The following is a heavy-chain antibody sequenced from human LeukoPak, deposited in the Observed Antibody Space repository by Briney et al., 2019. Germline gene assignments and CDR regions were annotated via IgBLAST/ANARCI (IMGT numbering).Heavy chain of an antibody. J-gene: IGHJ6*02. CDR2: IIPNLGIP. CDR1: GDTFSRFA. CDR3: ARAPAPTSLYYYYGMDV. D-gene: IGHD1-14*01. Sequence: ASVKVSCKASGDTFSRFAINWVRQAPGQGLEWMGRIIPNLGIPSYAQKFQGRVTISADKSTSTAYMELSRLRSDDTAVYYCARAPAPTSLYYYYGMDVWGQGTTVTVSS. V-gene: IGHV1-69*04.